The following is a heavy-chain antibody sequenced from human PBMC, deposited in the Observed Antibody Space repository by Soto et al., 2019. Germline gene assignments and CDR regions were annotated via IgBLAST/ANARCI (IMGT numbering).Heavy chain of an antibody. D-gene: IGHD2-15*01. J-gene: IGHJ4*02. CDR3: AKDRGDTPLYYLDY. CDR2: ISFDGNHI. V-gene: IGHV3-30*18. CDR1: EFTFSSYA. Sequence: GGSLRLSCEASEFTFSSYAMHWVRQAPGKGLEWVAVISFDGNHIFYADSVKGRFTISRDNSKNTLYLQMNSLRDDDTAMYFCAKDRGDTPLYYLDYWGQGTLVTVSS.